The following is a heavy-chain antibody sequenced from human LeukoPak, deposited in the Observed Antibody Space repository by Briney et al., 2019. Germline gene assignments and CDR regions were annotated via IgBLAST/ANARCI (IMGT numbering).Heavy chain of an antibody. D-gene: IGHD6-19*01. J-gene: IGHJ3*02. V-gene: IGHV3-48*03. CDR2: ISSSGSTI. Sequence: PGGSLRLSCAASGFTFSSYEMNWVRQAPGKGPEWVSYISSSGSTIYYADSVKGRFTISRDNAKNSLYLQMNSLRAEDTAVYYCARTQVIAVAGYDAFDIWGQGTMVTVSS. CDR3: ARTQVIAVAGYDAFDI. CDR1: GFTFSSYE.